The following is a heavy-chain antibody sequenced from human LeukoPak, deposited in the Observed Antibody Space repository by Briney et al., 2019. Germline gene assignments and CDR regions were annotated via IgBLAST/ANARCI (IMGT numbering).Heavy chain of an antibody. D-gene: IGHD6-6*01. CDR1: GYTFTSYY. Sequence: ASVKVSCKASGYTFTSYYMHWVRQAPGQGLEWMGIINPSGDSTSYAQKFQGRVTMTRDTSTSTVYMELSSLRSEDTAVYYCARGKSDPGSSSFVWSPGYWGQGTLVTASS. J-gene: IGHJ4*02. V-gene: IGHV1-46*01. CDR2: INPSGDST. CDR3: ARGKSDPGSSSFVWSPGY.